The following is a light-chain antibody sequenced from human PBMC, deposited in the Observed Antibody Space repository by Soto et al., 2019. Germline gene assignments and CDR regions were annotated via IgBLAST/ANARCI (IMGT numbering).Light chain of an antibody. Sequence: EIVLTQSPGTLSLSPGESATLSCRASQSISSSFFAWYQHKPGQAPRLLIYGTSNRATGIPHRFSGSGSGTDFTLTISRLEPEDFAVYYCQQYGSSPFTFGPGTKVDIK. CDR1: QSISSSF. J-gene: IGKJ3*01. V-gene: IGKV3-20*01. CDR2: GTS. CDR3: QQYGSSPFT.